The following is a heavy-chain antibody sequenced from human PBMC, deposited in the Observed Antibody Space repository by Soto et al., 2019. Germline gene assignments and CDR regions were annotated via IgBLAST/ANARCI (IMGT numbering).Heavy chain of an antibody. CDR1: GLIFSNYK. J-gene: IGHJ4*02. CDR2: INTDGSIT. Sequence: VQLVESGGGLVQPGGSLRLSCAASGLIFSNYKMHWVRQDPGKGLVWVSRINTDGSITDYADSVKGRFTVSRDNPKNTLYLQMNSLRAEDTAVYYCARDTDGLHYWGQGTLVTVSS. CDR3: ARDTDGLHY. V-gene: IGHV3-74*01.